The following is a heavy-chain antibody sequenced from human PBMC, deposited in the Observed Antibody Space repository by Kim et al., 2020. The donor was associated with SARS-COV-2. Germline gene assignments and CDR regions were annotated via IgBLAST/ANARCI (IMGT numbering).Heavy chain of an antibody. CDR2: GSNK. CDR3: LTGGGIDH. D-gene: IGHD2-15*01. V-gene: IGHV3-30*01. J-gene: IGHJ4*02. Sequence: GSNKYYADSVKGRSTISRDNPRNTLYLQMNSLSADDTAVYYCLTGGGIDHWGQGTLVTVSS.